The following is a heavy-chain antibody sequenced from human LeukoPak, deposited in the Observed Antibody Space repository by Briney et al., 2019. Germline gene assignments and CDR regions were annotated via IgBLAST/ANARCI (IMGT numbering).Heavy chain of an antibody. V-gene: IGHV4-39*01. J-gene: IGHJ4*02. CDR3: ARGDSSGYCDY. D-gene: IGHD3-22*01. CDR1: GGSISSSSYY. Sequence: SETLSLTCTVSGGSISSSSYYWGWIRQPPGKGLEWIGSIYYSGSTYYNPSLKSRVTISVDTSKNQFSLRLSSVTAADTAVYYCARGDSSGYCDYWGQGTLVTVSS. CDR2: IYYSGST.